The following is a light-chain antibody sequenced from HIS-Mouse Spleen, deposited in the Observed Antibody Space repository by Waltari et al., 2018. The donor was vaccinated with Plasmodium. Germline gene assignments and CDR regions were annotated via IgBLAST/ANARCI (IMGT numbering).Light chain of an antibody. CDR3: DSTDSSGNHRV. V-gene: IGLV3-10*01. Sequence: SYELTQPPSVSVSPGQTARITCSGDALPKKYAYWYQQKSGQAPVLVIYEDSKRSSGIPERFSGSSSGTMATLTISEAQVEDEADYYCDSTDSSGNHRVFGGGTKLTVL. CDR2: EDS. J-gene: IGLJ3*02. CDR1: ALPKKY.